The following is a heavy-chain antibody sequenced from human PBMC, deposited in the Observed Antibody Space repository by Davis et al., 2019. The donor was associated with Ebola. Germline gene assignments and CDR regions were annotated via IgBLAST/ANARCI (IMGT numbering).Heavy chain of an antibody. CDR3: ARVWGSYSHFDY. CDR1: GGSFSGYY. Sequence: SETLSLTCAVYGGSFSGYYWSWIRQPPGKGLEWIGEINHSGSTNYNPSLKSRVTISVDTSKNQFSLKLNSVTAADTAVYYCARVWGSYSHFDYWGQGTLVTVSS. D-gene: IGHD1-26*01. V-gene: IGHV4-34*01. CDR2: INHSGST. J-gene: IGHJ4*02.